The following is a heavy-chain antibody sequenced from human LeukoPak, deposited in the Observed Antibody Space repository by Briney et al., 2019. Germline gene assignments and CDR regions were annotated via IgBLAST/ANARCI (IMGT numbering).Heavy chain of an antibody. CDR3: ARPNDRYAFDI. CDR2: IYYSGST. D-gene: IGHD5-24*01. Sequence: SETLSLTCTVSGGSISNYYWNWMRQSPGKGLEWIGSIYYSGSTYYNPSLKSRVTISVDTSKNQFSLKLSSVTAADTAVYYCARPNDRYAFDIWGQGTMVTVSS. V-gene: IGHV4-39*01. CDR1: GGSISNYY. J-gene: IGHJ3*02.